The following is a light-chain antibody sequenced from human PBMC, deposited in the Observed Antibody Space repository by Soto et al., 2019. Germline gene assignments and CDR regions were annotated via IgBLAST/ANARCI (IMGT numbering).Light chain of an antibody. J-gene: IGLJ2*01. CDR3: QSYDSSLSAVV. CDR1: SYNIGAGYD. V-gene: IGLV1-40*01. Sequence: QSVLTQPPSVSGAPGQRVTISCTGSSYNIGAGYDVHWYQQLPGTAPKLLIYGNSNRPSGVPDRFSGSKSGTSASLAITGLHAEDEADYYCQSYDSSLSAVVFGGGTQLTVL. CDR2: GNS.